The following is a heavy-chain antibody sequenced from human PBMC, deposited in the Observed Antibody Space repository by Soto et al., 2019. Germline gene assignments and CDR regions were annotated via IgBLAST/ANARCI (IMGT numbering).Heavy chain of an antibody. CDR3: ARAGSEILWFGELLHAFDI. J-gene: IGHJ3*02. CDR1: GGSISSGGYY. D-gene: IGHD3-10*01. Sequence: QVQLQESGPGLVKPSQTLSLTCTVSGGSISSGGYYWSWIRQHPGKGLEWIGYIYYSGSTYYNPSXXGRVTISANTXXNXFXXKLSSVTAADTAVYYCARAGSEILWFGELLHAFDIWGQGTMVTVSS. V-gene: IGHV4-31*03. CDR2: IYYSGST.